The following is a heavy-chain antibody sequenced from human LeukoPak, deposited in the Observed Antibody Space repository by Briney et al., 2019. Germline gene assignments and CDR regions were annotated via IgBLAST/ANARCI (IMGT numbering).Heavy chain of an antibody. J-gene: IGHJ4*02. Sequence: SETLSLTCTVSGASLSPNYWSWFRQPPGKGLEWIGYIYYSGSTNYNPSLKSRVTISVDTSKNQFSLKLSSVTAADTAVYYCARGHYGPGIGTYLNWGQGTLVTVSA. CDR1: GASLSPNY. V-gene: IGHV4-59*01. CDR3: ARGHYGPGIGTYLN. CDR2: IYYSGST. D-gene: IGHD3-10*01.